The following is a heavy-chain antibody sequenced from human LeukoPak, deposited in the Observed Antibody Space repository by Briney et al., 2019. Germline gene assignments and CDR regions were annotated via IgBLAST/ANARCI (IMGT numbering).Heavy chain of an antibody. V-gene: IGHV4-34*01. CDR3: ARALGYSSSWGYWNFGL. J-gene: IGHJ2*01. D-gene: IGHD6-13*01. CDR2: INHIGST. Sequence: SETLSLTRALYLGSFIGYYWRWIRPPPRKGVEWIGEINHIGSTNYNPPLKSRATISLDTSMHQFSLNFRSVTAAPTAVYYCARALGYSSSWGYWNFGLWGRGTLVPVSS. CDR1: LGSFIGYY.